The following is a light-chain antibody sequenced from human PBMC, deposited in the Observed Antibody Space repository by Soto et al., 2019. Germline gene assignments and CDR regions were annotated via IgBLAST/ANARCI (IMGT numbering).Light chain of an antibody. V-gene: IGLV1-44*01. Sequence: QSVLTQPPSASGTPGQRVTISCSGSSSNIGTNTVNWYQQFPGTTPKLLIYSNNQRPSGVPDRFSGSKSGTSASLAISGLQSEDEADYYCAAWDDILDGVVFGGGTQLTVL. CDR1: SSNIGTNT. J-gene: IGLJ2*01. CDR2: SNN. CDR3: AAWDDILDGVV.